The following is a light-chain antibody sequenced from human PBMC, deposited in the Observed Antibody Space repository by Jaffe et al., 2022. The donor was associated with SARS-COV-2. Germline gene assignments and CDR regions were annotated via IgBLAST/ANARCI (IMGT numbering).Light chain of an antibody. J-gene: IGKJ1*01. Sequence: DIQMTQSPSTLSASVGDRVTITCRASQSIGSWLAWYQQKPGKAPKLLIYKASSLESGVPSRFSGSRSGTEFTLTISSLQPDDFATYYCQQYNGYSRTFGQGTKVEIK. CDR2: KAS. V-gene: IGKV1-5*03. CDR3: QQYNGYSRT. CDR1: QSIGSW.